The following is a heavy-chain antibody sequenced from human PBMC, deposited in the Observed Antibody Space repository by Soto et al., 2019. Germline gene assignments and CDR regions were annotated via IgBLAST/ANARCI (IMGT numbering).Heavy chain of an antibody. CDR2: INPRGGST. CDR1: GYTFTSYY. Sequence: ASVKVSCKASGYTFTSYYIYWVRQAPGQGLEWMGIINPRGGSTSYAQKFQGRVTMTRDTSTTTVYMELSSLKSEDTAVYYCARVSGFWSGYYDPDYGMDVWGHGTTVTVSS. V-gene: IGHV1-46*01. D-gene: IGHD3-3*01. CDR3: ARVSGFWSGYYDPDYGMDV. J-gene: IGHJ6*02.